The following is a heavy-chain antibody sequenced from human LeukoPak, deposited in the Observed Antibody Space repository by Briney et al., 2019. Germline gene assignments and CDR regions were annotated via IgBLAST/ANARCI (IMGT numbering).Heavy chain of an antibody. CDR2: IYYSGST. CDR3: ARHMPLSGHNCFDY. CDR1: GGSISSYY. Sequence: PSETLSLTCTVSGGSISSYYWSWIRQPPGKGLEWIGYIYYSGSTNYNPSLKSRVTISVDTSKNQFSLKLSSVTAADTAVYYCARHMPLSGHNCFDYWGQGTLVTVSS. D-gene: IGHD2-2*01. J-gene: IGHJ4*02. V-gene: IGHV4-59*08.